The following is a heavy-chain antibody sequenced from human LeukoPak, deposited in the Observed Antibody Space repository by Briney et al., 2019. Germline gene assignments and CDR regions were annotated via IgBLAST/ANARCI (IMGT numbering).Heavy chain of an antibody. CDR1: GYTFTSYG. D-gene: IGHD6-19*01. V-gene: IGHV1-18*01. J-gene: IGHJ4*02. Sequence: ASVKVSCKASGYTFTSYGISWVRQAPGQGLEWMGWISAYNGNTNYAQKLQGRVTMTADTSTSTAYMELRSLRSDDTAVYYCARDPRIAVAGTGDYWGQGTLVTVSS. CDR3: ARDPRIAVAGTGDY. CDR2: ISAYNGNT.